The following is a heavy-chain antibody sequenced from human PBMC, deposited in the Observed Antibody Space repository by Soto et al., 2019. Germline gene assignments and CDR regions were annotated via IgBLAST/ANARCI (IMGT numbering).Heavy chain of an antibody. CDR2: ISAYNGNT. CDR3: ARVLDNYDFWSGYYTFDWFDP. V-gene: IGHV1-18*01. Sequence: ASVKVSCKASGYTFTSYAISWVRQAPGQGLEWMGWISAYNGNTNYAQKLQGRVTMTTDTSTSTAYMELRSLRSDDTAVHYCARVLDNYDFWSGYYTFDWFDPWGQGTLVTVSS. D-gene: IGHD3-3*01. CDR1: GYTFTSYA. J-gene: IGHJ5*02.